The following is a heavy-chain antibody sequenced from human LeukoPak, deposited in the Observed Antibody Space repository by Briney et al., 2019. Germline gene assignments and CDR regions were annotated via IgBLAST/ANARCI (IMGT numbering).Heavy chain of an antibody. V-gene: IGHV1-18*04. J-gene: IGHJ4*02. CDR1: GYTFTGYY. D-gene: IGHD3-22*01. Sequence: ASVKVSCKASGYTFTGYYMHWVRQAPGQGLEWMGWISAYNGNTNYAQKLQGRVTMTTDTSTSTAYMELRSLRSDDTAVYYCAKTYYYDSSGYQTLFDYWGQGTLVTVSS. CDR2: ISAYNGNT. CDR3: AKTYYYDSSGYQTLFDY.